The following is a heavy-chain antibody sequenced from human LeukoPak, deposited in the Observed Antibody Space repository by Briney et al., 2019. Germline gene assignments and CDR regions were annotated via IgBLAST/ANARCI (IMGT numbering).Heavy chain of an antibody. V-gene: IGHV3-23*01. CDR3: VRDLTSGARFDF. CDR1: GFTFSSYG. Sequence: GGSLRLSCAASGFTFSSYGMSWVRQAPGKGLEWGSTIGGSGGGPYYADSVKGRFTISRDNFRDTGFLELTTLRPEDTGLYYCVRDLTSGARFDFWGPGTLVTVSS. J-gene: IGHJ4*01. D-gene: IGHD3-9*01. CDR2: IGGSGGGP.